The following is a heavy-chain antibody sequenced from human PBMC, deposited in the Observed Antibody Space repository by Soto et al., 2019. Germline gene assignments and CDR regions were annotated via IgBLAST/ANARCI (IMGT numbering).Heavy chain of an antibody. V-gene: IGHV3-23*01. CDR3: AKDLGGGDFWMAGEYGMDV. Sequence: GGSLGLSCAASVFTFSSYAMSWFRQAPGKGLEWVSAISGSGGSTYYADSVKGRFTISRDNSKNTLYLQMNSLRAEDTAVYYCAKDLGGGDFWMAGEYGMDVWGQGTTVTVSS. J-gene: IGHJ6*02. CDR2: ISGSGGST. CDR1: VFTFSSYA. D-gene: IGHD3-3*01.